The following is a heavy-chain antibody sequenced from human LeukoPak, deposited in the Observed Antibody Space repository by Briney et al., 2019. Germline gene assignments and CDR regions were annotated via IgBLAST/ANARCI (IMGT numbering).Heavy chain of an antibody. J-gene: IGHJ6*03. Sequence: SETLSLTCTVSGGSISSSSYYWGWIRQPPGKGLEWIGSIYYSGSTYYNPSLKSRVAISVDTSKNQFSLMLSSVAAADTAVYYCAGTIMGVTAGYYYYYMDVWGKGTTVTVSS. V-gene: IGHV4-39*01. D-gene: IGHD1-26*01. CDR3: AGTIMGVTAGYYYYYMDV. CDR2: IYYSGST. CDR1: GGSISSSSYY.